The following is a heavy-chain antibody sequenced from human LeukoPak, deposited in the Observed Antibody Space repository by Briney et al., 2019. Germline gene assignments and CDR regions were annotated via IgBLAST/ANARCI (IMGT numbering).Heavy chain of an antibody. CDR3: ASSGSYRFDY. V-gene: IGHV3-7*01. Sequence: GGSLRLSCPASGFTFSTYWMSWVRQAPGKGLEWVANMRRDGNEIYYLDSVRGRFTISRDNAKNSLYLQMNSLRDEDTAVYYCASSGSYRFDYWGQGTLVTVSS. CDR1: GFTFSTYW. CDR2: MRRDGNEI. D-gene: IGHD1-26*01. J-gene: IGHJ4*02.